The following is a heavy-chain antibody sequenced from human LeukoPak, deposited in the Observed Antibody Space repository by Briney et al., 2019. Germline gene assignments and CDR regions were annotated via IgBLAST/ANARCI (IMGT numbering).Heavy chain of an antibody. J-gene: IGHJ4*02. Sequence: ASVKVSCKTSGYTFTAYYLHWVRQAPGQGLEWLGWINPNSGDTNYAQNFQGRVTMTRDTSISTAYMDLSRLRSDDTAVYYCANSYDSSNYHSFDYRGQGTLVTVSS. CDR1: GYTFTAYY. CDR3: ANSYDSSNYHSFDY. V-gene: IGHV1-2*02. D-gene: IGHD3-22*01. CDR2: INPNSGDT.